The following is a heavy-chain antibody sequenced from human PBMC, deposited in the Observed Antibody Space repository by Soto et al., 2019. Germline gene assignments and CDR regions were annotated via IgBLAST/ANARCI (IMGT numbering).Heavy chain of an antibody. V-gene: IGHV3-53*01. J-gene: IGHJ4*02. D-gene: IGHD6-19*01. Sequence: EVQLVESGGGLIQPGGSLRLSCAASGFTVSSKYMTWVRQAPGKGLEWVSVIYGGGTTYYADSVKGRFTSSRDNSKNTLYLQMNRLRAEDTAVYYCVQTTGWPGFDFWGQGTLVTVSS. CDR3: VQTTGWPGFDF. CDR2: IYGGGTT. CDR1: GFTVSSKY.